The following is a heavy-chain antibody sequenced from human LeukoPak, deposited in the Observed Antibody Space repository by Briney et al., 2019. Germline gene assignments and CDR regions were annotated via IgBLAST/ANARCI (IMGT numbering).Heavy chain of an antibody. CDR2: FYSSTRT. J-gene: IGHJ6*04. V-gene: IGHV4-61*09. CDR3: ARCMSELDYGDYAYYYHMDV. CDR1: GDSLTSGSRY. Sequence: SETLSLTCTVSGDSLTSGSRYWSWIRQPAGKGLEWIGHFYSSTRTTYNPSLESRVTISGDTAKNQFSLTLDSVTAADTAVYFCARCMSELDYGDYAYYYHMDVWGKGTTVTVSS. D-gene: IGHD4-17*01.